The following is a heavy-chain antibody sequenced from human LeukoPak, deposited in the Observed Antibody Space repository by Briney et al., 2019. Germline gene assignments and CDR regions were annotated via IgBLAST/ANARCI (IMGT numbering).Heavy chain of an antibody. CDR2: IRTDGSDK. V-gene: IGHV3-7*01. CDR1: GFTFSSYW. D-gene: IGHD7-27*01. Sequence: GGSLRLSCAASGFTFSSYWMSWVRQAPGKGLEWVAKIRTDGSDKYYVDSVKGRFTISRDNAKNSLYLQMNSLRAEDTAVYYCARDLNWGFDYWGQGTLVTVSS. CDR3: ARDLNWGFDY. J-gene: IGHJ4*02.